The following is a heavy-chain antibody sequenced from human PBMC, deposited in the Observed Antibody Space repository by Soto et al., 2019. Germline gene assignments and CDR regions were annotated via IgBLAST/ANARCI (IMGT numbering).Heavy chain of an antibody. D-gene: IGHD6-19*01. J-gene: IGHJ4*02. V-gene: IGHV3-15*01. CDR1: GFTFSNAW. Sequence: GGSLRLSCAASGFTFSNAWMSWVRQAPGKGLEWVGRIKSNTDGGTTDYAAPVKVRFTISRDDSKNTLYLQMHSLKTEDTAVYYCTTDQGSGWYYFDYWCQGTLVTVSS. CDR3: TTDQGSGWYYFDY. CDR2: IKSNTDGGTT.